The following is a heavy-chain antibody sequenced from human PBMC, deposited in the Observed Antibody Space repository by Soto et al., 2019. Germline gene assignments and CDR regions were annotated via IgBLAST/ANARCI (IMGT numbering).Heavy chain of an antibody. CDR2: ISGSGGST. J-gene: IGHJ4*02. CDR1: GFTFSSYA. CDR3: ATFSDTAMAYFDY. V-gene: IGHV3-23*01. Sequence: SXRLSFAASGFTFSSYAMSWVRQAPGKGLEWVSAISGSGGSTYYADSVKGRFTISRDNSKNTLYLQMNSLRAEDTAVYYCATFSDTAMAYFDYWGQGTLVTVSS. D-gene: IGHD5-18*01.